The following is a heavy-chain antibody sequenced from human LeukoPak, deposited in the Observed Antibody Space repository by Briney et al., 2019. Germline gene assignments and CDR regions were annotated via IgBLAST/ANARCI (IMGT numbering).Heavy chain of an antibody. V-gene: IGHV4-34*01. CDR2: INHSGST. CDR3: ARLYLPATRFDY. Sequence: AETLSLTCAVYGGSFSGYYWSWIRQPPGKGLEWIGEINHSGSTNYNPSLKSRVTISVDTSKNQFSLKLTSVTAADTAVYYCARLYLPATRFDYWGQGTLVTVSS. J-gene: IGHJ4*02. D-gene: IGHD5-24*01. CDR1: GGSFSGYY.